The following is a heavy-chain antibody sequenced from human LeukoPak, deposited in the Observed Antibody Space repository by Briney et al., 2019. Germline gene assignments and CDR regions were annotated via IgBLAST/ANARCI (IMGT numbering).Heavy chain of an antibody. V-gene: IGHV4-34*01. CDR3: ARGRRRAIVGATTLDY. J-gene: IGHJ4*02. CDR1: GGSFSGSY. D-gene: IGHD1-26*01. Sequence: SETLSLTCAVYGGSFSGSYWTWIRQPPGKGLEWIGEINHSGSTNYNPSLKSRVTISVDTSKNQFSLKLSSVTAADTAVYYCARGRRRAIVGATTLDYWGQGTLVTVSP. CDR2: INHSGST.